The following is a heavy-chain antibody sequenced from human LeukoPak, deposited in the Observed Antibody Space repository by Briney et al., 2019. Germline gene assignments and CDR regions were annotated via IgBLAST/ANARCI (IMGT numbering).Heavy chain of an antibody. CDR1: GFTFNGYW. J-gene: IGHJ1*01. V-gene: IGHV3-7*01. Sequence: GGSLRLSCAASGFTFNGYWMSWVRQAPGKGLEWVANIKEDGSAQYYVGSVKGRFTISRDNAKNSLSLQMNSLGAEDTAVYYCATYSSLNRREFQFWGQGTLLTVSS. CDR3: ATYSSLNRREFQF. CDR2: IKEDGSAQ. D-gene: IGHD3-22*01.